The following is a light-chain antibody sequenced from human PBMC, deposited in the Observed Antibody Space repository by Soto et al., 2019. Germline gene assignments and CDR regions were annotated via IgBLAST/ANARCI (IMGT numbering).Light chain of an antibody. J-gene: IGLJ2*01. CDR1: SSNIGAGYD. CDR2: GNS. CDR3: QSYDSSLSGSEVV. Sequence: VLTQPPSVSGAPGQRVTISCTGSSSNIGAGYDVHWYQQLPGTAPKLLIYGNSNRPSGVPDRFSGSKSGTSASLAITGLQAEDEADYYCQSYDSSLSGSEVVFGGGTKLTVL. V-gene: IGLV1-40*01.